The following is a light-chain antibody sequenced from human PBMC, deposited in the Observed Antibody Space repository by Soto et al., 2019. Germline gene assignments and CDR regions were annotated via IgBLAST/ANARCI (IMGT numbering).Light chain of an antibody. Sequence: SYEPTQPPSVSVAPGLTARITCGGHNLGRSSVQWFQQKPGQAPVLVVYDDSDRPSGIPERFSGSNSGDTAALTVNRVEAGDDADYFCLVWDHNSDFVVFGGGTKLTVL. CDR3: LVWDHNSDFVV. J-gene: IGLJ2*01. CDR2: DDS. V-gene: IGLV3-21*02. CDR1: NLGRSS.